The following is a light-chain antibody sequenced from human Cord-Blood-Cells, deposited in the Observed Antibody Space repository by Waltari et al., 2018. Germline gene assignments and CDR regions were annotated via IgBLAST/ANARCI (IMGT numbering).Light chain of an antibody. CDR1: QSVSSSY. V-gene: IGKV3-20*01. CDR3: QQYGSSPFT. J-gene: IGKJ3*01. Sequence: EIVLTQSPGTRSLSPGERATLSCRASQSVSSSYLAWYQQKPGQAPRLLIYGASSRATGLPDRFSGSGSGTDFTLTISRLEPEDFAVYYCQQYGSSPFTFGPGTKVDIK. CDR2: GAS.